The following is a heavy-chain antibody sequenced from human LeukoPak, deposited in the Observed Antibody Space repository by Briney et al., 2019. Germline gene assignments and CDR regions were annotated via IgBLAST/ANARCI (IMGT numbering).Heavy chain of an antibody. CDR1: GGSISSGSYY. V-gene: IGHV4-61*02. J-gene: IGHJ6*03. Sequence: SETLSLTCTVSGGSISSGSYYWSWIRQPAGKGLEWIGRIYTSGSTNYNPSLKSRVTMSVDTSKNQFSLKLSSVTAADTAVYYCARDWRGELVGGYYYYYMDVWGKGTTVTVSS. CDR3: ARDWRGELVGGYYYYYMDV. D-gene: IGHD3-3*01. CDR2: IYTSGST.